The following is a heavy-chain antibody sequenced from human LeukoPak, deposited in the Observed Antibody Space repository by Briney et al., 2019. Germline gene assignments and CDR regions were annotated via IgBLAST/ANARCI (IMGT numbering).Heavy chain of an antibody. Sequence: ASVKVSCKASGYTFTSYDINWLRQATGQGLEWMGWMNPNSGNTGYAQKFQGRVTMTRNTSISTAYMELSSLRSEDTAVYYCARLGHSSSWYYWFDPWGQGTLVTVSS. CDR1: GYTFTSYD. V-gene: IGHV1-8*01. J-gene: IGHJ5*02. D-gene: IGHD6-13*01. CDR2: MNPNSGNT. CDR3: ARLGHSSSWYYWFDP.